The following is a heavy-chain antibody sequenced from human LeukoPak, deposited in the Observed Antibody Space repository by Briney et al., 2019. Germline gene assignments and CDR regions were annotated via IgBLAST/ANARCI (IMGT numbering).Heavy chain of an antibody. CDR3: ARSTYYYGLGSYYSYYYYGMDV. CDR1: GYTFTSYY. J-gene: IGHJ6*04. Sequence: GASVKVSCKASGYTFTSYYMHWVRQAPGQGLEWMGIINPSGGSTSYAQKFQGRVTMTRDTSTSTVYMELSSLRSEDTAVYYCARSTYYYGLGSYYSYYYYGMDVWGKGTTVIVSS. V-gene: IGHV1-46*01. D-gene: IGHD3-10*01. CDR2: INPSGGST.